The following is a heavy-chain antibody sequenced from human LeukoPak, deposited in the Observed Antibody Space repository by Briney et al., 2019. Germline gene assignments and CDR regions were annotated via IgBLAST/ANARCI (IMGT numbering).Heavy chain of an antibody. V-gene: IGHV4-39*01. D-gene: IGHD3-16*02. J-gene: IGHJ4*02. Sequence: SETLSLTCTVSGGSISSSSYYWGWIRQPPGKGLEWIGSIYYSGSTYYNPSLKSRVTISVDTSKNQFSLKLSSVTAADTAVYYCARSTYYDYVWGSYRPFDYWGQGTLVTVSP. CDR1: GGSISSSSYY. CDR3: ARSTYYDYVWGSYRPFDY. CDR2: IYYSGST.